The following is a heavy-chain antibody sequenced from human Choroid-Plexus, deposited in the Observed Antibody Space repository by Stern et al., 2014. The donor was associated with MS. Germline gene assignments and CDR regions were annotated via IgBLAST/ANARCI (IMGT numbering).Heavy chain of an antibody. J-gene: IGHJ4*02. D-gene: IGHD2-15*01. CDR3: AKDRQWSTYFFDY. CDR1: GFTFSNFG. Sequence: VQLVESGGGVAQPGRPLILSCAASGFTFSNFGMHWVRQAPRKGLEWVALISYDGSDKYYADSVKGRFTILRDNSKNALYMHMNSLRAEDTAVYYCAKDRQWSTYFFDYWGQGSLVTVSS. CDR2: ISYDGSDK. V-gene: IGHV3-30*18.